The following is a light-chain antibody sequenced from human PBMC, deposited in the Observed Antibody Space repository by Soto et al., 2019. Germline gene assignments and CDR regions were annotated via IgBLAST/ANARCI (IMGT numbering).Light chain of an antibody. Sequence: AIQMTQSPSSLSASVGARVTITCRASQGIRNDLGWYQQKPGKAPKLLIYAASSLQSGVPSRFSGSGSCTDFTLTISSLQPEDFATYYCLQDYNYPWTFGQGTKVEIK. V-gene: IGKV1-6*01. CDR2: AAS. CDR3: LQDYNYPWT. CDR1: QGIRND. J-gene: IGKJ1*01.